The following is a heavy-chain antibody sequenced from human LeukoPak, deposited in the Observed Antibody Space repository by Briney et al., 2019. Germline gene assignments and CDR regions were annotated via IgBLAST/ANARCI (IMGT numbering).Heavy chain of an antibody. CDR2: IYYSGST. Sequence: SDTLSLTCSVSCGSISRGGYFWSWIRQHPGKGLEWFGYIYYSGSTHYPPPLNTRVTISVDTSKNQFSLNLSSVTAGDALVYYCARELRGANDFWGGYRAMGPFDMWGQGTMVTVSS. V-gene: IGHV4-31*03. CDR3: ARELRGANDFWGGYRAMGPFDM. J-gene: IGHJ3*02. CDR1: CGSISRGGYF. D-gene: IGHD3-3*01.